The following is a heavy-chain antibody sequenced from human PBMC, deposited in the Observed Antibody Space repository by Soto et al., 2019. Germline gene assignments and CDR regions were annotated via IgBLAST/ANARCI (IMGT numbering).Heavy chain of an antibody. D-gene: IGHD6-19*01. CDR3: ATPNTIGWSRAWEF. CDR1: GYSFTDYY. CDR2: INPHSGGT. J-gene: IGHJ4*02. V-gene: IGHV1-2*02. Sequence: QVQLVQSGAEVKKPGASVKVSCKASGYSFTDYYMHWVRQAPGQGLEWMGWINPHSGGTNSAQKFQGRVSMTRDTSTSTAYMELSRLRSADTAVYYCATPNTIGWSRAWEFWGQGRLVTVSS.